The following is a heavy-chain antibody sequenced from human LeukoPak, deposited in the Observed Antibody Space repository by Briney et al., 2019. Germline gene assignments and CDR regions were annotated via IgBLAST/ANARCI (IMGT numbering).Heavy chain of an antibody. J-gene: IGHJ6*03. CDR3: AKGRRPGRASSTIYYYMDV. Sequence: GGSLRLSCAASGFTFSSYAMSWVRQAPGKGLEWVSAISGSGGSTYYADSVKGRFTISRDNSKNTLYLQMNSLRAEDTAVYYCAKGRRPGRASSTIYYYMDVWGKGTRVTVSS. D-gene: IGHD2-2*01. V-gene: IGHV3-23*01. CDR1: GFTFSSYA. CDR2: ISGSGGST.